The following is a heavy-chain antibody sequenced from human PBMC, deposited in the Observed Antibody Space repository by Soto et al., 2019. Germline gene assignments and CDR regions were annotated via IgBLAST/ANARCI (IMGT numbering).Heavy chain of an antibody. CDR3: ARDNYSSSWYARGEFDY. CDR2: ISSSSSYI. D-gene: IGHD6-13*01. CDR1: GFTFSSYS. Sequence: EVQLVESGGGLVKPGGSLRLSCAASGFTFSSYSMNWVRQAPGKGLEWVSSISSSSSYIYYADSVKGRFTISRDNAKNSLYLQMNSLRAEDTAVYDCARDNYSSSWYARGEFDYWGQGTLVTVSS. J-gene: IGHJ4*02. V-gene: IGHV3-21*01.